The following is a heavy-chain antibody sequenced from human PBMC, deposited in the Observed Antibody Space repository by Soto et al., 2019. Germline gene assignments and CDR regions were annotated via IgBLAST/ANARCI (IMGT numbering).Heavy chain of an antibody. J-gene: IGHJ2*01. V-gene: IGHV4-61*01. CDR2: IYYSGST. CDR3: AREGRYSSGWYLYFDL. Sequence: QVQLQESGPGLVKPSETLSLTCTVSGGSVSSGSYYWSWIRQPPGKGLEWIGYIYYSGSTNYNPSLKSRVTISVDTSKNQFSLKVSSVTAADTAVYYCAREGRYSSGWYLYFDLWGRGTLVTVSS. CDR1: GGSVSSGSYY. D-gene: IGHD6-19*01.